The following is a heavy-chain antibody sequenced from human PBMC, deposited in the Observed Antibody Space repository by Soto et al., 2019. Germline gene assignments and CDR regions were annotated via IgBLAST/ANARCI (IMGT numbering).Heavy chain of an antibody. J-gene: IGHJ6*02. D-gene: IGHD3-10*01. CDR2: IYPGDSDT. CDR3: ARRAGSYPYYYGMDV. CDR1: GYSFTSNW. V-gene: IGHV5-51*01. Sequence: GESLKISCKGSGYSFTSNWIGWVRQMPGKGLEWMGIIYPGDSDTRYSPSFQGQVTISADKSISTAYLQWSSLKASDTAMYYCARRAGSYPYYYGMDVWGQGTTVTVSS.